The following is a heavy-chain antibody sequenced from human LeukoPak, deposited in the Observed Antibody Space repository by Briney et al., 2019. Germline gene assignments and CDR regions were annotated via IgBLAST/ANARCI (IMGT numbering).Heavy chain of an antibody. D-gene: IGHD1-26*01. J-gene: IGHJ4*02. Sequence: PGGSLRLSCAASGFTFSSYCMTWVRQAPGKGLEWVANIKKDGSAKYYVDSVNGQFTISRANDKNSLYLQMNSMRAEDTAVYYCSSTTWELLGSGNYLDYWGQGTLVTVSS. CDR1: GFTFSSYC. CDR2: IKKDGSAK. CDR3: SSTTWELLGSGNYLDY. V-gene: IGHV3-7*01.